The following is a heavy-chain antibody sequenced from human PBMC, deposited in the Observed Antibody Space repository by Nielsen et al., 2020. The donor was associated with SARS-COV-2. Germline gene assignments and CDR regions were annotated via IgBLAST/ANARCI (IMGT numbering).Heavy chain of an antibody. Sequence: GGSLRLSCAASAFTFSTYWMHWVRQAPGKGLVWVSRINSDGSSTSYADSVKGRFTISRDNAKNTLYLQMNSLRAEDTAVYYCARGTYYYDSSGYYLRKGFDYWGQGTLVTVSS. J-gene: IGHJ4*02. CDR1: AFTFSTYW. D-gene: IGHD3-22*01. CDR3: ARGTYYYDSSGYYLRKGFDY. CDR2: INSDGSST. V-gene: IGHV3-74*01.